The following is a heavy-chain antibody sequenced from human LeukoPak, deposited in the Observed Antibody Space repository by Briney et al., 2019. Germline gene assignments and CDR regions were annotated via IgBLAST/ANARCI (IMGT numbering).Heavy chain of an antibody. CDR1: GGTFSSYA. Sequence: SVKVSCKASGGTFSSYAISWVRQAPGQGLEWMGGIIPIFGTANYAQKFQGRVTITADESTSTAYMELSSLRSEDTAVYYCARGVVGEWELSGNWFDPWGQGTLVTVSS. CDR3: ARGVVGEWELSGNWFDP. D-gene: IGHD1-26*01. J-gene: IGHJ5*02. V-gene: IGHV1-69*13. CDR2: IIPIFGTA.